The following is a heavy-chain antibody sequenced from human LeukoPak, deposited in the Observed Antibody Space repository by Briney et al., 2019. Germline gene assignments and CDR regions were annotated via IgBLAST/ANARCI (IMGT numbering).Heavy chain of an antibody. CDR3: ARRGSGSSWRKNYYYYYMDV. CDR1: GGSFSGYY. V-gene: IGHV4-34*01. J-gene: IGHJ6*03. Sequence: PSETLSLTCAVYGGSFSGYYWSWIRQPPGKGLEWIGEINHSGSTNYNPSLKSRVTISVDTSKNQFSLKLSSVTAADTAVYYCARRGSGSSWRKNYYYYYMDVWGKGTTVTVSS. D-gene: IGHD6-13*01. CDR2: INHSGST.